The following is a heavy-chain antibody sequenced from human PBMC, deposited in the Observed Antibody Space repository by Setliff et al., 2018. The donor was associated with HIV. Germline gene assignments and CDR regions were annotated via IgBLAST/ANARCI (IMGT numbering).Heavy chain of an antibody. CDR3: ARVATGPESFDI. V-gene: IGHV4-59*01. J-gene: IGHJ3*02. CDR2: IFYSGTT. D-gene: IGHD3-9*01. CDR1: GAPLSSYY. Sequence: PSETLCLTCTVSGAPLSSYYLNWIRQPPGKGLEWIGYIFYSGTTNYNPSLKSRVTMSVDASKNQFSLILSSVTAADTAVYYCARVATGPESFDIWGQGTMVTVSS.